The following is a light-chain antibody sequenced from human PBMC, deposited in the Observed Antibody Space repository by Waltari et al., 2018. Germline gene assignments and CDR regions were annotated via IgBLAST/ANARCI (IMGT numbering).Light chain of an antibody. CDR1: SSDIGRYDT. CDR3: CSYAGNYIWV. J-gene: IGLJ3*02. CDR2: DVS. Sequence: QSALTQPASVSGSPGQSVTISCTGASSDIGRYDTVSWYQQHQGNAPKLIMCDVSKRPSGVSDRFSGSKSGDTASLTISGLQFEDEADYYCCSYAGNYIWVFGGGTRLTVL. V-gene: IGLV2-23*02.